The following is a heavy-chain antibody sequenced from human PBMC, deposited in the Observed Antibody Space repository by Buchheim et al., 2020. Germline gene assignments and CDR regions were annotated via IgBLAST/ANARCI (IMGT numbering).Heavy chain of an antibody. V-gene: IGHV3-74*01. CDR2: IKSDETVI. D-gene: IGHD2-15*01. CDR1: GFTFSNYW. J-gene: IGHJ4*02. CDR3: ARDGGAARHDY. Sequence: EVQLVESGGGLVQAGGSLRLSCAASGFTFSNYWMHWVRQVPGKGLVWVAQIKSDETVINYADSVKGRFTISRDNTENTLYLQMNSLRVEDTAVYYCARDGGAARHDYWGQGTL.